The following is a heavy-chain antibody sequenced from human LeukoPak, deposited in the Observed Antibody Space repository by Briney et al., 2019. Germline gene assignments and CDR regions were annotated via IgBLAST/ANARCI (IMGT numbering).Heavy chain of an antibody. CDR2: IYHSGST. Sequence: SETLSLTCTVSGYSISSGYYWGWIRQPPGKGLEWIGSIYHSGSTYYNPSLKSRVTISVDTSKNQFSLELSSVTAADTAVYYCARPRYGSGSYYKNGNNWFDPWGQGTLVTVSS. CDR3: ARPRYGSGSYYKNGNNWFDP. V-gene: IGHV4-38-2*02. D-gene: IGHD3-10*01. CDR1: GYSISSGYY. J-gene: IGHJ5*02.